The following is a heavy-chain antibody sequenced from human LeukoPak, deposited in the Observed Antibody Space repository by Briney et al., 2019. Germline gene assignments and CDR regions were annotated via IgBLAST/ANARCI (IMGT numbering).Heavy chain of an antibody. J-gene: IGHJ4*02. CDR3: AKDRGYSGSYLGFDY. CDR1: GFTFSSYG. D-gene: IGHD1-26*01. CDR2: IRYDGSNK. Sequence: GGSLRLSCAASGFTFSSYGMHWVRQAPGKGLEWVAFIRYDGSNKYYADSVKGRFTISRDNSKNTLYLQMNSPRAEDTAVYYCAKDRGYSGSYLGFDYWGQGTLVTVSS. V-gene: IGHV3-30*02.